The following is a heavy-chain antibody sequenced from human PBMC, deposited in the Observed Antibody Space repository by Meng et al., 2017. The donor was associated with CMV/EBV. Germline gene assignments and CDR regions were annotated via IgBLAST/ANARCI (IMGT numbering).Heavy chain of an antibody. D-gene: IGHD4-17*01. CDR1: GFTFSSYT. J-gene: IGHJ4*02. CDR2: ISYDGSNK. V-gene: IGHV3-30-3*01. CDR3: ARELGYVDYVGHFDY. Sequence: GGSLRLSCAASGFTFSSYTLHWVRQAPGKGLERVSVISYDGSNKYYADAVKGRFTSSRDNSNNTLYLQMNSPRPEDTAVYYCARELGYVDYVGHFDYWGQGTLVTVSS.